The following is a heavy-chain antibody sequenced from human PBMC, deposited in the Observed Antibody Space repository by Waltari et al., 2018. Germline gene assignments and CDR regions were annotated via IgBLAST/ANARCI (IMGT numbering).Heavy chain of an antibody. CDR1: GYTFPGHY. D-gene: IGHD1-26*01. Sequence: QVPLVQSGAEVTQPGASVKVPCKAYGYTFPGHYLPWVRPAPGQGLEWMGWINPNSGGTNYAQKFQGRVTMTRDTSISTAYMELSRLRSDDTAVYYCARGLFTLVGAKMDVWGQGTTVTVSS. V-gene: IGHV1-2*02. CDR3: ARGLFTLVGAKMDV. CDR2: INPNSGGT. J-gene: IGHJ6*02.